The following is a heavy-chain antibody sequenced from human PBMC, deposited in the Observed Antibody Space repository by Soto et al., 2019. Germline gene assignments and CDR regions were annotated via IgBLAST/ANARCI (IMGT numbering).Heavy chain of an antibody. V-gene: IGHV3-23*01. CDR2: ISGSGGST. CDR3: AKPGIAHFYGMDV. Sequence: PGGSLRLSCAASGFTFTTAWINWVRQAPGKGLEWVSAISGSGGSTYYADSVEGRFTISRDNSKNTLYLQMNSLRAEDTAVYYCAKPGIAHFYGMDVWGQGTTVTVSS. D-gene: IGHD1-20*01. J-gene: IGHJ6*02. CDR1: GFTFTTAW.